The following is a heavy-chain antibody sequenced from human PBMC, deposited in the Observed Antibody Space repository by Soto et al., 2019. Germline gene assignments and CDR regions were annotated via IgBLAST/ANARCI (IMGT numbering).Heavy chain of an antibody. CDR1: GFTFSSYA. Sequence: EMQLLESGGGLVQPGGSLRLSCAASGFTFSSYAMSWVRQAPGKGLEWVSSVSGSGGGTYYADSVKGRFTISRDNSKNTLSLQMNSLRAEDTAVYYCAKDPLSARGGRWGQGTLVTVSS. D-gene: IGHD3-16*01. CDR3: AKDPLSARGGR. V-gene: IGHV3-23*01. J-gene: IGHJ4*02. CDR2: VSGSGGGT.